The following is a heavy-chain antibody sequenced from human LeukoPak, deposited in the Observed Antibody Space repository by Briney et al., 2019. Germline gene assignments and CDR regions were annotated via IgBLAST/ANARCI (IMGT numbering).Heavy chain of an antibody. CDR1: GFTFSSYA. V-gene: IGHV3-30-3*01. CDR2: ISYDGSNK. J-gene: IGHJ4*02. CDR3: ARDIAVAGTLALDY. Sequence: PGGSLRLSCAASGFTFSSYAMHWVRQAPGKGLEWVAVISYDGSNKYYADSVKGRFTISRDNSKNTLYLQMNSLRAEDTAVYYCARDIAVAGTLALDYWGQGTLVTLSS. D-gene: IGHD6-19*01.